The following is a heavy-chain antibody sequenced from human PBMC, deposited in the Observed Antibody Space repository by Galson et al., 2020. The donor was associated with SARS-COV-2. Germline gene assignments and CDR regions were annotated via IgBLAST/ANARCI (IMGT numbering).Heavy chain of an antibody. CDR2: IFHSGYT. D-gene: IGHD2-21*02. Sequence: TLSLTCAVSGGSISNSDWWGWVRQPPGKGLEWIGEIFHSGYTNYNPSLKSRVTMSVDTSKNQFSLKLSSVTAADTALYYCSRIIVTAYYFSYMDVWGKGTTVTVSS. J-gene: IGHJ6*03. CDR1: GGSISNSDW. CDR3: SRIIVTAYYFSYMDV. V-gene: IGHV4-4*02.